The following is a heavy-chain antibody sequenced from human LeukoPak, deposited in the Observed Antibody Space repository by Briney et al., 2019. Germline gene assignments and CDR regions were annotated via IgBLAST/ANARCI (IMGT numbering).Heavy chain of an antibody. D-gene: IGHD3-22*01. J-gene: IGHJ4*02. Sequence: SETLSLTCTVSGGSVSSGSYYWSWIRQSPGRGLEWIGYIDNSGSTNYNPSLTSRVTISVDTSKNQFSVKLTSVSAADTAVYYCASRGSYYDSSGYFLDYWGQGTLVTVSS. CDR2: IDNSGST. V-gene: IGHV4-61*01. CDR3: ASRGSYYDSSGYFLDY. CDR1: GGSVSSGSYY.